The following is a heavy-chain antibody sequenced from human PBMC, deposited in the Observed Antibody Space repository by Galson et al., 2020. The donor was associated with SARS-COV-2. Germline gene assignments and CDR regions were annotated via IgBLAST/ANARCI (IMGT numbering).Heavy chain of an antibody. CDR2: IWYDGSNN. D-gene: IGHD3-22*01. Sequence: GESLKISCAASGFTFSSYGMHWVRQAPGKGLEWVAVIWYDGSNNYYADSVKGRFTISRDNSKNTLYLQMNSLRAEDTAVYYCARAEAQYYYDSSGEYGYGMDVWGQGTTVTVAS. CDR3: ARAEAQYYYDSSGEYGYGMDV. V-gene: IGHV3-33*01. J-gene: IGHJ6*02. CDR1: GFTFSSYG.